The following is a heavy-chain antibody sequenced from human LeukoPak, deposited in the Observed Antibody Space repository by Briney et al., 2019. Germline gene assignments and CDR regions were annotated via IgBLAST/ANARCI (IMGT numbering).Heavy chain of an antibody. CDR3: ARERVVAVASTLCP. Sequence: GGSLRLSCAASGFTFSSYAMSWVRQAPGKGLEWVVVISYDGINEYYADSVKGRFTIARDNSRNTLYLQMNSLTPEDTAVYYCARERVVAVASTLCPWGQGTLVTVSS. V-gene: IGHV3-30-3*01. J-gene: IGHJ5*02. D-gene: IGHD2-15*01. CDR2: ISYDGINE. CDR1: GFTFSSYA.